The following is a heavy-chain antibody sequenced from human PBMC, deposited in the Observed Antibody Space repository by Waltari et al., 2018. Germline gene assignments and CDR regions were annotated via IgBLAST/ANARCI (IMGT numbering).Heavy chain of an antibody. CDR2: IRYDGSKK. V-gene: IGHV3-30*02. Sequence: QVHLVESGGGVVQPGGSLRLSCAASGFTFSSYGMHWVRQAPGKGLEWVAFIRYDGSKKYYADSVKGRFTISRDNSKNTMYLQMNSLRVEDTAVYYCAKDHYDILTGYYDYWGQGTLVTVSS. J-gene: IGHJ4*02. CDR1: GFTFSSYG. CDR3: AKDHYDILTGYYDY. D-gene: IGHD3-9*01.